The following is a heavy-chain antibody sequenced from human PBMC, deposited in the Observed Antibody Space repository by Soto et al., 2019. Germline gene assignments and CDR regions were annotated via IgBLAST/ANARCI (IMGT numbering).Heavy chain of an antibody. J-gene: IGHJ6*02. D-gene: IGHD2-2*01. CDR3: ARHLRDIVVVPTGMDV. Sequence: PGESLKISCKVSGYSFTSYWISWVRQMPGKGLEWMGRIDPSDSYTNYSPSFQGHVTISADKSISTAYLQWSSLKASDTAMYYCARHLRDIVVVPTGMDVWGQGTTVTVSS. CDR2: IDPSDSYT. V-gene: IGHV5-10-1*01. CDR1: GYSFTSYW.